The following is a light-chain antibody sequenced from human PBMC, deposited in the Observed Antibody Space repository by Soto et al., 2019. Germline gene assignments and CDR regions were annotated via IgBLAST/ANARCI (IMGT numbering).Light chain of an antibody. CDR2: EVS. V-gene: IGLV2-14*01. Sequence: QSVLTQPASVSASPGQSITISCTGTSSDVGRYNYVSWYQQHPGKAPKLMIYEVSNRPSGVSNRFSGSKSGNTASLTISGLQAEDEADYYCSSYTTSSPYVFGTGTKVTVL. J-gene: IGLJ1*01. CDR1: SSDVGRYNY. CDR3: SSYTTSSPYV.